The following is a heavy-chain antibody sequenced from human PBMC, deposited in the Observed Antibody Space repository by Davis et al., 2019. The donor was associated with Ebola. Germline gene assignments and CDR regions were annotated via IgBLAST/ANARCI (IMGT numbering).Heavy chain of an antibody. CDR1: GGTFSSYA. V-gene: IGHV1-2*04. D-gene: IGHD6-13*01. J-gene: IGHJ4*02. CDR3: ARGDRINKLAY. Sequence: ASVKVSCKASGGTFSSYAISWVRQAPGQGLEWMGWINPNSGGTNYAQKFQGWVTMTRDTSISTAYMELSRLRSDDTAVYYCARGDRINKLAYWGQGTLVTVSS. CDR2: INPNSGGT.